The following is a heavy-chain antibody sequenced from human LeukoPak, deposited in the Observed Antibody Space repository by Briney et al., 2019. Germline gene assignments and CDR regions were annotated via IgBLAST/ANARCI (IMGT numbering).Heavy chain of an antibody. CDR1: GGTFSSYA. Sequence: SVKVSCKASGGTFSSYAISWVRQAPGQGLEWMGWINPNSGGTNYAQKFQGRVTITADKSTSTAYMELSSLRSEDTAVYYCARDSSREWFGDRYFDPWGQGTLVTVSS. V-gene: IGHV1-69*10. J-gene: IGHJ5*02. D-gene: IGHD3-10*01. CDR2: INPNSGGT. CDR3: ARDSSREWFGDRYFDP.